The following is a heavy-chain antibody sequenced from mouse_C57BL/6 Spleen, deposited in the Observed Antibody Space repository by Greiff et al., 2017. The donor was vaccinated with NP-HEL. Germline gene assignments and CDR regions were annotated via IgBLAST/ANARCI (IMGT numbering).Heavy chain of an antibody. J-gene: IGHJ1*03. CDR2: ISSGSSTI. V-gene: IGHV5-17*01. Sequence: EVKLVESGGGLVKPGGSLTLSCAASGFTFSDYGMHWVRQAPEKGLEWVADISSGSSTIYYADTVKGRFTISRDNAKNTLFLKMTSLRSEDTAMYYCARRDWDGWYFDVWGTGTTVTVSS. CDR3: ARRDWDGWYFDV. CDR1: GFTFSDYG. D-gene: IGHD4-1*01.